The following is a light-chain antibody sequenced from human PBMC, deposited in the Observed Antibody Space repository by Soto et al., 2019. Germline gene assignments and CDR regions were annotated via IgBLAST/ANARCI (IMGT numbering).Light chain of an antibody. V-gene: IGKV3D-15*01. CDR1: QSINSKS. J-gene: IGKJ4*01. CDR3: QQYDDWLRLT. CDR2: GAS. Sequence: EIVLTQSPGTLSLSPGEGATVSCRVSQSINSKSLVWYQQKPGQAPRLLIFGASSRATGIPARFSGSGSGTEFNLTISSLQSEDFAVYFCQQYDDWLRLTFGGGTKVEIK.